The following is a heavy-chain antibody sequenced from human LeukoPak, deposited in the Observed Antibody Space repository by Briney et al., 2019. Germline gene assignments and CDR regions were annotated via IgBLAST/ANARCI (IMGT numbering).Heavy chain of an antibody. V-gene: IGHV4-4*02. D-gene: IGHD3-3*01. J-gene: IGHJ4*02. CDR1: GGSISSSNW. CDR3: ARGDFWSGYGLVGFDY. CDR2: IYHSGST. Sequence: PSETLSLTCAVSGGSISSSNWWSWVRQPPGKGLEWIGEIYHSGSTNYNPSLKSRVTISVDTSKNQFSLKLSSVTAADTAVYYCARGDFWSGYGLVGFDYWGQGTLVTVSS.